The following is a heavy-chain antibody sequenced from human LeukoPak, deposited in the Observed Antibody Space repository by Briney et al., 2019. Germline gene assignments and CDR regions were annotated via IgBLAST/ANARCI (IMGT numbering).Heavy chain of an antibody. CDR2: SNDSGGT. J-gene: IGHJ6*03. V-gene: IGHV4-34*01. CDR3: ARLSVIVGSTLEYYYYYMDV. Sequence: SETLSLTCAIYGGTFSGYYWSWIRQPPGKRLEWVGESNDSGGTNYNPSLKSRVTISADKSKNQVSLKLTSVTAADTAVYYCARLSVIVGSTLEYYYYYMDVWGQGTTVTVSS. D-gene: IGHD1-26*01. CDR1: GGTFSGYY.